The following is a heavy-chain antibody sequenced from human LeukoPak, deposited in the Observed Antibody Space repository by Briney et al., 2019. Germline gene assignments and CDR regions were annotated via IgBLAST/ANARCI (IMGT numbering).Heavy chain of an antibody. CDR1: GFTFSSYS. CDR2: ISGSSGSI. Sequence: PGGSLRLSCAASGFTFSSYSMNWVRLAPGKGREWVASISGSSGSIYYADSVKGRFTISRDNAKNSLYLQMNSLRAEDTAVYYCARANPPAISFFDWWGQGTLVSVSS. CDR3: ARANPPAISFFDW. J-gene: IGHJ4*02. D-gene: IGHD3-9*01. V-gene: IGHV3-21*01.